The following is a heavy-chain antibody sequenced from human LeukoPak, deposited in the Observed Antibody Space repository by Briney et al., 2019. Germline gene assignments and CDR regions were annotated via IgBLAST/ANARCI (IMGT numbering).Heavy chain of an antibody. D-gene: IGHD4-11*01. CDR1: GFTFDDYG. CDR2: INWNGGST. Sequence: GGSLRLSCAASGFTFDDYGMSWVRQAPGKGLEWVSGINWNGGSTGYADSVRGRFTISRDNAKNSLYLQMNSLRAEDTALYYCARDRGDNSDYVGGDDYWGQGTLVTVSS. V-gene: IGHV3-20*04. CDR3: ARDRGDNSDYVGGDDY. J-gene: IGHJ4*02.